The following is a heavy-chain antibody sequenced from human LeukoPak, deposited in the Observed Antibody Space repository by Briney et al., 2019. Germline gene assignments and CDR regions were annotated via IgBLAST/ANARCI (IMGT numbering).Heavy chain of an antibody. CDR2: INQEGSER. V-gene: IGHV3-7*01. CDR1: GFIFSSYW. D-gene: IGHD3-16*02. J-gene: IGHJ4*02. Sequence: GGSLRLSCGVSGFIFSSYWMSWVRQAPGKGLEWVGNINQEGSERNHGDSVNGRFTISRDNAENSLYLQMNSLRVEDTAVYYCARIIGAFGTYRYDSWGQGTLVSVSS. CDR3: ARIIGAFGTYRYDS.